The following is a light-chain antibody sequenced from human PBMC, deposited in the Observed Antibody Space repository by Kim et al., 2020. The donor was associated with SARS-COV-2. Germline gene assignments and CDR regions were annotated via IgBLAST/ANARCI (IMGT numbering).Light chain of an antibody. CDR2: AGS. CDR1: QDIARS. V-gene: IGKV1-12*02. Sequence: DIQMTQSPSSVSASVGDRITITCRASQDIARSLAWYQQNAGEGPNLIIYAGSTLQTGVPSRFSGSGSGTEFTLTISSLQPEDFGTYYCQQGKSFPYTFGQGTKLEI. CDR3: QQGKSFPYT. J-gene: IGKJ2*01.